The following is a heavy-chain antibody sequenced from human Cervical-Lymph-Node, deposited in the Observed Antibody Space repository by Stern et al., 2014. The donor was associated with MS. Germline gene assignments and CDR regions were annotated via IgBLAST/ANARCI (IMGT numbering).Heavy chain of an antibody. CDR2: IYTSGST. J-gene: IGHJ5*02. D-gene: IGHD6-19*01. V-gene: IGHV4-61*02. CDR1: GGSISSGSYY. Sequence: VQLVESGPGLVKPSQTLSLTCTVSGGSISSGSYYWSWIRQPAGKGLEWIGRIYTSGSTKHNPSLQSRVTISADTPKNPFSLKLSSVTAADTAVYYCARETVAADNNWFDPWGQGTLVTVSS. CDR3: ARETVAADNNWFDP.